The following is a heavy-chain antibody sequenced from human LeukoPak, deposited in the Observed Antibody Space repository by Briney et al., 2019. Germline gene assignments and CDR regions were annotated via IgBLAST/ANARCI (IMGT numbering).Heavy chain of an antibody. CDR2: MYTSGST. J-gene: IGHJ4*02. V-gene: IGHV4-4*07. CDR1: GYSISRYY. CDR3: ATLGNLWELRFDY. D-gene: IGHD1-26*01. Sequence: ASETPTLTCTVSGYSISRYYWSWIRQPAGKGLEWVGHMYTSGSTNYNPSLKSRVTMSVDTSKNQFSLKLSSVTAADTAVYYCATLGNLWELRFDYWGQGTLVTVSS.